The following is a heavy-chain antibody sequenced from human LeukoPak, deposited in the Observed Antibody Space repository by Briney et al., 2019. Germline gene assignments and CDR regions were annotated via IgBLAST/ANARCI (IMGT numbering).Heavy chain of an antibody. J-gene: IGHJ4*02. CDR3: ARMGYDFWSGYSYYFDY. Sequence: GSSVKVSFKASGGTFSSYAISWVRQAPGQGIEWMGGIIPIFGTANYTQKFQGRVTITTDESTSTAYMELSSLRSEDTAVYYCARMGYDFWSGYSYYFDYWGQGTLVTVSS. V-gene: IGHV1-69*05. CDR2: IIPIFGTA. D-gene: IGHD3-3*01. CDR1: GGTFSSYA.